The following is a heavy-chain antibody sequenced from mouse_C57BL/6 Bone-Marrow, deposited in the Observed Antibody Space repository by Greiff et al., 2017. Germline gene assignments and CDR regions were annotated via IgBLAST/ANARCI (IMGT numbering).Heavy chain of an antibody. CDR1: GYTFTSYW. Sequence: QVQLQQPGAELANPGASVKLSGKASGYTFTSYWMHWVKQRPGQGLEWIGYINPSSGYTKYNQKFKDKATLTADKSSSTAYMQLSSLTYEDSAVYYCARRSSYGYFDVWGTGTTVTVSS. CDR3: ARRSSYGYFDV. CDR2: INPSSGYT. J-gene: IGHJ1*03. V-gene: IGHV1-7*01. D-gene: IGHD1-1*01.